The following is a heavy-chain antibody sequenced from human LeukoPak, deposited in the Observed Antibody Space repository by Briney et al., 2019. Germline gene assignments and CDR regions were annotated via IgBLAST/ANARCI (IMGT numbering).Heavy chain of an antibody. CDR3: AKLVGTTTAFDY. V-gene: IGHV3-23*01. Sequence: GGSLRLSCAASGFTINSYAMSWDRQSPGKGLEWVSGISGSGNRTYYADSVKGRFTISRDNSKNTLYLQMNSLSAEDTAVYYCAKLVGTTTAFDYWGQGALVTVSS. J-gene: IGHJ4*02. D-gene: IGHD1-26*01. CDR2: ISGSGNRT. CDR1: GFTINSYA.